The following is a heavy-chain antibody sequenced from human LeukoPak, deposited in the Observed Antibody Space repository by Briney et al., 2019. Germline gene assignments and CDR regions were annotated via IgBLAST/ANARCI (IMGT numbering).Heavy chain of an antibody. Sequence: ASVKVSCKASGYTFTSYGISWVRQAPGQGLEWMGWISAYNGNTNYAQKLQGRATMTTDTSTSTAYMELRSLRSDDTAVYYCAGDLRFVVKGIYNPEDFQHWGQGTLVTVSS. V-gene: IGHV1-18*01. D-gene: IGHD3-22*01. CDR2: ISAYNGNT. CDR1: GYTFTSYG. J-gene: IGHJ1*01. CDR3: AGDLRFVVKGIYNPEDFQH.